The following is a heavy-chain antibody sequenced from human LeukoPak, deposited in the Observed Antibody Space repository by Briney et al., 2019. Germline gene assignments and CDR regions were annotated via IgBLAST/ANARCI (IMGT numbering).Heavy chain of an antibody. J-gene: IGHJ4*02. V-gene: IGHV1-69*01. D-gene: IGHD2-8*01. CDR3: ARGPYDVLMVYAFDY. CDR2: IIPIFGTA. Sequence: IIPIFGTANYAQKFQGRVTITPDESTSTAYMELSSLRSEDTAVYYCARGPYDVLMVYAFDYWGQGTLVTVSS.